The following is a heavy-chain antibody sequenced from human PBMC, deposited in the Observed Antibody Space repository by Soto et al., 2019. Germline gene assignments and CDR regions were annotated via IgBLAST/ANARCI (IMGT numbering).Heavy chain of an antibody. J-gene: IGHJ5*02. CDR3: AREFRRDGS. CDR2: MNPNSGNT. V-gene: IGHV1-8*01. CDR1: GYTFTSYD. D-gene: IGHD5-12*01. Sequence: QVHLVQSGAEVKKPGASVKVSCEASGYTFTSYDINWVRQATGQGLEWMGYMNPNSGNTGYAQEFQGRVTMTWNTSISTAYMELTSLKSEDTAVYYCAREFRRDGSWGQGTLVTVSS.